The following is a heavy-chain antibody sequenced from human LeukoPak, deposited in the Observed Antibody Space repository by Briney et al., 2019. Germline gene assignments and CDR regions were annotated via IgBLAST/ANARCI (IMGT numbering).Heavy chain of an antibody. Sequence: PGGSLRLSCAASGFTVSSDYMSWVRQAPGKGLEWVSVIYSGGSTYYADSVKGRFTISRDNSKNTLYLQMNSLRAEDTAVYYCARDAGTGYFDYWGQGTLVTVSS. CDR3: ARDAGTGYFDY. D-gene: IGHD2-8*02. CDR2: IYSGGST. CDR1: GFTVSSDY. V-gene: IGHV3-53*01. J-gene: IGHJ4*02.